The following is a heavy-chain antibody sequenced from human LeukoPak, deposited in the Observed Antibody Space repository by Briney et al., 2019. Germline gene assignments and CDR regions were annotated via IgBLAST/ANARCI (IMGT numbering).Heavy chain of an antibody. J-gene: IGHJ6*03. V-gene: IGHV4-59*01. CDR2: IYYSGST. Sequence: SETLSLTCTVSGGSISSYYWSWIRQPPGKGLEWIGYIYYSGSTNYNPSLKSRVTISVDTSKNQFSLKLSSVTAADTAVYYCAREARSGWSDYYYMDVWGKGTTVTVSS. D-gene: IGHD6-19*01. CDR1: GGSISSYY. CDR3: AREARSGWSDYYYMDV.